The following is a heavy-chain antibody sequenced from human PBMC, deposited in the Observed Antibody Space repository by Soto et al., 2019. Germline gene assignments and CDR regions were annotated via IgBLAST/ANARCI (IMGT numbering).Heavy chain of an antibody. Sequence: PGGSLRLSCAASGFTFSSYAMHWARQAPGKGLEWVAVISYDGSNKYYADSVKGRFTISRDNSKNTLYLQMNSLRAEDTAVYYCARIQVSGTSYYYYGMDVWGQGTTVTVSS. D-gene: IGHD3-10*01. J-gene: IGHJ6*02. V-gene: IGHV3-30-3*01. CDR2: ISYDGSNK. CDR1: GFTFSSYA. CDR3: ARIQVSGTSYYYYGMDV.